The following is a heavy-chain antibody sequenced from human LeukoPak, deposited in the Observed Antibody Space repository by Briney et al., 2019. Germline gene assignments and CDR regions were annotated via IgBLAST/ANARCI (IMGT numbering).Heavy chain of an antibody. D-gene: IGHD2-21*01. CDR1: GFTFSNYG. J-gene: IGHJ5*02. V-gene: IGHV3-23*01. Sequence: QSGGSLRLSCAASGFTFSNYGATWVRQAPGKGLEWVSSVTTDGAATYYADSVKGRFTISRDNSKSTLYLQLSSLRAEDTALYYCAKDRHCSGESCSSDRWGHGTLVIVSS. CDR3: AKDRHCSGESCSSDR. CDR2: VTTDGAAT.